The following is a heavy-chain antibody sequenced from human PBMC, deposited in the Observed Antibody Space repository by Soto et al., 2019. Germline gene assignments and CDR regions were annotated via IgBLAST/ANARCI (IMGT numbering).Heavy chain of an antibody. CDR3: ASGTFNDISFDS. CDR2: IYYTGAA. V-gene: IGHV4-31*03. CDR1: GGSIDTGGFY. D-gene: IGHD2-21*01. Sequence: QVQLQESGPGLVKPSQTLTLTCSVSGGSIDTGGFYWSWARQLPGKGLQWIGYIYYTGAAYYNPAFKSRVVISLDTSANQFSLSLTSLTAADTAVYYCASGTFNDISFDSWGQGRLVTVSS. J-gene: IGHJ4*02.